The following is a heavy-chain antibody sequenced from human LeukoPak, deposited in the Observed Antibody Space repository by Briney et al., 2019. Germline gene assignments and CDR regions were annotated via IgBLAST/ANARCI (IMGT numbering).Heavy chain of an antibody. CDR3: ARSYGPPSYYYYYMDV. CDR2: ISSSGSTI. D-gene: IGHD4-17*01. Sequence: GGSLRLSCAASGFTFSSYEMNWVRQAPGKGLEWVSYISSSGSTIYYADSVKGRFTISRDNAKNSLYLQMNSLRAEDTALYYCARSYGPPSYYYYYMDVWGKGTTVTISS. CDR1: GFTFSSYE. J-gene: IGHJ6*03. V-gene: IGHV3-48*03.